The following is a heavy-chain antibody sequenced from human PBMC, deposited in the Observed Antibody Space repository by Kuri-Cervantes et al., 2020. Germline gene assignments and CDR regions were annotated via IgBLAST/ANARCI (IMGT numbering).Heavy chain of an antibody. Sequence: SETLSLTCTVSGGSVSSGSYYWSWIRQAPGKGLEWIGYIYYSGSTNYNPSLKSRVTISVDTSKNQLSLKLSSVTAADTAVYYCARGLGYSYGSYYYYMDVWGKGTTVTVSS. D-gene: IGHD5-18*01. J-gene: IGHJ6*03. CDR1: GGSVSSGSYY. CDR3: ARGLGYSYGSYYYYMDV. CDR2: IYYSGST. V-gene: IGHV4-61*01.